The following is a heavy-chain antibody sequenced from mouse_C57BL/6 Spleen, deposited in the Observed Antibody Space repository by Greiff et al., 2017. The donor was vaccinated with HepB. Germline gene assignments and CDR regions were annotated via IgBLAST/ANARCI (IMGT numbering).Heavy chain of an antibody. Sequence: QVQLKESGAELVKPGASVKISCKASGYAFSSYWMNWVKQRPGKGLEWIGQIYPGDGDTNYNGKFKGKATLTADKSSSTAYMQLSSLTSEDSAVYFCARWVVAHFDYWGQGTTLTVSS. V-gene: IGHV1-80*01. CDR1: GYAFSSYW. J-gene: IGHJ2*01. D-gene: IGHD1-1*01. CDR2: IYPGDGDT. CDR3: ARWVVAHFDY.